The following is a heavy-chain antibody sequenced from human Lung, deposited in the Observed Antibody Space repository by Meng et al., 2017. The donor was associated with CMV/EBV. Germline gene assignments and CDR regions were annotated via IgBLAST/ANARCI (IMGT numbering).Heavy chain of an antibody. CDR2: IYLGDRST. J-gene: IGHJ5*02. CDR3: SKNPVDYADP. V-gene: IGHV3-23*03. Sequence: GEXXTISCAASGFTFGTYGMSWVRQAPGKGLEWVAVIYLGDRSTWYGDFVKGMFSIYTDDSKSTVYLQMNSLRAEDTALYYCSKNPVDYADPWGQGTLVTVSS. D-gene: IGHD4-17*01. CDR1: GFTFGTYG.